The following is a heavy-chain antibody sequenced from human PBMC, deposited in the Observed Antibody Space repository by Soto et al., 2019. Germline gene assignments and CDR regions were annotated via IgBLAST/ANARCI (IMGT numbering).Heavy chain of an antibody. CDR2: TYYRSKWYN. D-gene: IGHD2-21*01. CDR1: GDSVSSNSAA. CDR3: ATRGIALGAEYFHH. J-gene: IGHJ1*01. Sequence: PSQTLSLTCAISGDSVSSNSAAWNWIRQSPSRGLEWLGRTYYRSKWYNDYAVSVKSRITINPDTSKNRFSLHLNSVTPEDTSVYYCATRGIALGAEYFHHWGQGTLVTVSS. V-gene: IGHV6-1*01.